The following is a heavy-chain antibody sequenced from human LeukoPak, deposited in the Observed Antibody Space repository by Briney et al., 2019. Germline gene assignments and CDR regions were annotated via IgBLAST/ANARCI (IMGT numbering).Heavy chain of an antibody. D-gene: IGHD3-9*01. Sequence: ASVKVSCKVSGYTLTELSMHWVRQAPGKGLEWVGGFDPEDGETIYAQKFQGRVNMTEDTSTDTAYMELSSLRSEDTAVYYCATPPPHLRYFDWLLIWGQGTLVTVSS. CDR1: GYTLTELS. CDR2: FDPEDGET. V-gene: IGHV1-24*01. CDR3: ATPPPHLRYFDWLLI. J-gene: IGHJ4*02.